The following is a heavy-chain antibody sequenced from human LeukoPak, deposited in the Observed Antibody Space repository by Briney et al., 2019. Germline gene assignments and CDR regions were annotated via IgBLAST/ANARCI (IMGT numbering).Heavy chain of an antibody. V-gene: IGHV3-64*01. J-gene: IGHJ5*01. CDR1: GLTFSSFA. D-gene: IGHD5-18*01. Sequence: GGSLRLSCVASGLTFSSFAMHWVRQAPGKGPECLAVISDNGGTTSYSNSVKGRFTISRDSSKNTLYLQMGSLRPEDMAVYYCVKGGYGYTYHYNWFDSWGQGTLVTVSS. CDR3: VKGGYGYTYHYNWFDS. CDR2: ISDNGGTT.